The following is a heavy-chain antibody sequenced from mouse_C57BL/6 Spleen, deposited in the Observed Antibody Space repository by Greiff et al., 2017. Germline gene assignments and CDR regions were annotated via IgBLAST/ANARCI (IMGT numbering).Heavy chain of an antibody. CDR2: ISYIGGP. D-gene: IGHD1-1*01. Sequence: EVKLMESGPGLAKPSQTLSLTCPFTGYSITSVYWNWFRNFPGNKLEYMGYISYIGGPYYIHSLKSRISITRNTSKNQYYLQLNSVTTEETATYYCARDGDTTGVAPHYYAMDYWGQGTSVTVSS. CDR3: ARDGDTTGVAPHYYAMDY. V-gene: IGHV3-8*01. J-gene: IGHJ4*01. CDR1: GYSITSVY.